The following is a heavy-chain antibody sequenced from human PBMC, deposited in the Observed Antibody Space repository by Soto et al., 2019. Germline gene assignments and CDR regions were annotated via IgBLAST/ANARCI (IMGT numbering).Heavy chain of an antibody. D-gene: IGHD3-16*01. J-gene: IGHJ4*02. CDR2: IYHSGST. CDR1: GGSISSNNW. CDR3: ARHGGDGYNFGY. Sequence: SETLSLTCAVSGGSISSNNWWTWVRQPPGKGLEWIGEIYHSGSTNYNPSLKSRVTISVDTSKNQFSLKLSSVTAADTAVYYCARHGGDGYNFGYWGQGTLVTVSS. V-gene: IGHV4-4*02.